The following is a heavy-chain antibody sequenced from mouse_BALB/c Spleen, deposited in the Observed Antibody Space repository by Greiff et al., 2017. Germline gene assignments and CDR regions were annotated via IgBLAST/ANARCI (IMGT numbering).Heavy chain of an antibody. V-gene: IGHV7-3*02. Sequence: VHLVESGGGLVQPGGSLRLSCATSGFTFTDYYMSWVRQPPGKALEWLGFIRNKANGYTTEYSASVKGRFTISRDNSQSILYLQMNTLRAEDSATYYCARDPYYDFYYYAMDYWGQGTSVTVSS. D-gene: IGHD2-10*01. CDR2: IRNKANGYTT. J-gene: IGHJ4*01. CDR1: GFTFTDYY. CDR3: ARDPYYDFYYYAMDY.